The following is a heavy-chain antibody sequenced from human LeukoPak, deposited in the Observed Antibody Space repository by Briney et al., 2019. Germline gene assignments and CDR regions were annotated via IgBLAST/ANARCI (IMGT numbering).Heavy chain of an antibody. CDR3: TRGGCTTTTCYGGWFDP. V-gene: IGHV3-49*04. CDR1: GFTFGDYA. D-gene: IGHD2-2*01. Sequence: PGGSLRLSCTSSGFTFGDYAMSRVRQAPGKGLEWVGFIRSTAYGGTTEYAASVKGRFTISRDDSKSIAYLQMNSLKTEDTAVYYCTRGGCTTTTCYGGWFDPWGQGTLVTVSS. J-gene: IGHJ5*02. CDR2: IRSTAYGGTT.